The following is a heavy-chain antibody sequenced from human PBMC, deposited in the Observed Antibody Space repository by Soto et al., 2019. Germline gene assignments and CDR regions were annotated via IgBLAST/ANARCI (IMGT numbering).Heavy chain of an antibody. J-gene: IGHJ4*01. CDR1: GFTIGECS. D-gene: IGHD3-10*02. CDR3: VRDRDLYRDMFHADL. V-gene: IGHV3-48*02. Sequence: PGGSLRLSCEASGFTIGECSLNWVRQAPGKGLEWLAHITIRTGNVLYADSVRGRFTISADNAENSVILQMNSLRDEDSAVYFCVRDRDLYRDMFHADLWGQGTLVTVS. CDR2: ITIRTGNV.